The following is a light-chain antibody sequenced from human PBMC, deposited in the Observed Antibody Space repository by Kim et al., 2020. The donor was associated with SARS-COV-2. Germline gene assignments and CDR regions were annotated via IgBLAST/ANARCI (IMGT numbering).Light chain of an antibody. J-gene: IGKJ4*01. CDR3: QQRNSWPPAVT. V-gene: IGKV3-11*01. CDR1: QNIHTY. CDR2: DAS. Sequence: SPGESATLSCRPSQNIHTYLAWYQQRPGQAPRLLVYDASNRATGVPDTFSGSVSGTDFTLTISSLEPEDFSIYYCQQRNSWPPAVTFGVWTKLEI.